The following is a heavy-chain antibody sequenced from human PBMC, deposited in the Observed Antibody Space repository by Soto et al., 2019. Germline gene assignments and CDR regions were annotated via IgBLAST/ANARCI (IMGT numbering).Heavy chain of an antibody. V-gene: IGHV2-5*02. CDR1: GFSLSTSGVG. CDR3: AHSLIGYYYDSSGSNWFDP. Sequence: QITLKESGPTLVKPTQTLTLTCTFSGFSLSTSGVGVGWIRQPPGKALEWLALIYLDDDKRYSPSLKSRLTITKDTSKNQVVLTMTNMDPVDTATYYCAHSLIGYYYDSSGSNWFDPWGQGTLVTVSS. J-gene: IGHJ5*02. D-gene: IGHD3-22*01. CDR2: IYLDDDK.